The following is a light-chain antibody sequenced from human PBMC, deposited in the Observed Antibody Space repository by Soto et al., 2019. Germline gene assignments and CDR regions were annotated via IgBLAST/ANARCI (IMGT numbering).Light chain of an antibody. J-gene: IGLJ1*01. Sequence: QSVLTQPASVSGSPGQSITISCTGTSSDVGGYNYVSWYQQHPGKAPKLMIYDVSDRPSGVSNRFSGSKSGNTASLTISGLQAEDEADYYCTSHMSSSALYVFGTGTKVTVL. V-gene: IGLV2-14*01. CDR1: SSDVGGYNY. CDR2: DVS. CDR3: TSHMSSSALYV.